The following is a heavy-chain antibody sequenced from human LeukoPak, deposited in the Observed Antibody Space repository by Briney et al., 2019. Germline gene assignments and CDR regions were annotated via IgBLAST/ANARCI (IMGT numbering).Heavy chain of an antibody. J-gene: IGHJ1*01. CDR3: ARGGTWCEIYFQY. CDR1: GGSIGSYY. D-gene: IGHD4/OR15-4a*01. V-gene: IGHV4-59*01. CDR2: IYYSGST. Sequence: SETLSLTCTISGGSIGSYYWSWIRQPPGKGLEWIGYIYYSGSTNYNPSLKSRVTMSIGTSKNQLSLKLSSVTTADTAIYYCARGGTWCEIYFQYWGQGTLVTVSS.